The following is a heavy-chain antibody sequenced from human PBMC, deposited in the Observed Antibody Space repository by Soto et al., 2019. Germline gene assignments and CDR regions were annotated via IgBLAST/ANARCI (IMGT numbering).Heavy chain of an antibody. CDR1: GGSVTSDEDY. V-gene: IGHV4-30-4*01. CDR2: ISNSGST. D-gene: IGHD5-18*01. J-gene: IGHJ4*02. Sequence: PSETLSLTCTVSGGSVTSDEDYWTWIRQSPGKGLEWIGYISNSGSTGYNPSLKTRLSMSVDRSKNQFTLRLTSVTAADTAAYFCATESGSTYGYFDHWGQGTQVTVS. CDR3: ATESGSTYGYFDH.